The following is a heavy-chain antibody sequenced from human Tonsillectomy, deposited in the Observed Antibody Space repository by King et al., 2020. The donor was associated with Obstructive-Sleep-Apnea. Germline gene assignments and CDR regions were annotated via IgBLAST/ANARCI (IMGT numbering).Heavy chain of an antibody. CDR2: IFPADSDT. CDR3: ARQQSYYYGMDV. V-gene: IGHV5-51*01. D-gene: IGHD6-19*01. J-gene: IGHJ6*02. CDR1: GYSFTSYW. Sequence: QLVQSGTEVKKPGESLTISCKDSGYSFTSYWIGWVRLMPGKGLEWMGIIFPADSDTRYNPSFQGRVTISADKSISTAYLQWSSLKASDTAMYYCARQQSYYYGMDVWGQGTTVTVSS.